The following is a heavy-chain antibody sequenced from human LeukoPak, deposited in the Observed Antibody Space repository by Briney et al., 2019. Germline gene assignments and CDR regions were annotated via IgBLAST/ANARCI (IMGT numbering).Heavy chain of an antibody. V-gene: IGHV3-74*01. Sequence: GGSLRLSCGVSGLTFSNVWMHWVRQAPWQGLVWVSRINTAGSTVYADPVKGRFTISRDNAKNMVYLQMNSLRAEDTAVYYCASFRDTDNWGRGTMVTVSS. CDR2: INTAGST. CDR1: GLTFSNVW. J-gene: IGHJ3*01. D-gene: IGHD2-21*01. CDR3: ASFRDTDN.